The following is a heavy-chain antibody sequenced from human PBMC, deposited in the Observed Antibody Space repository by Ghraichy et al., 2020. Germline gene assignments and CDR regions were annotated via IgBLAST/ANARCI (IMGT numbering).Heavy chain of an antibody. CDR1: GGSITSAY. CDR3: VKVLGSSRWHGLDY. J-gene: IGHJ4*02. Sequence: SQTLSLTCNVSGGSITSAYWSWIRQPPGKGLEWIGYIYFSGSSRYNPSLESRVTISIDTSKNQFSLNLNSVTAADTAVYYCVKVLGSSRWHGLDYWGQGTLVTVSS. CDR2: IYFSGSS. V-gene: IGHV4-59*03. D-gene: IGHD6-13*01.